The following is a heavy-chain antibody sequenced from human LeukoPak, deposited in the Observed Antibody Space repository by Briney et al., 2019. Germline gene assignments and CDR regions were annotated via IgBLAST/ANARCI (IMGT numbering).Heavy chain of an antibody. CDR2: MYSSGST. V-gene: IGHV4-39*01. CDR1: GGSISITSYY. CDR3: ARLGYSYRGPGNWFDP. Sequence: SETLSLTCTVSGGSISITSYYWGWIRQPPGKGLEWIGSMYSSGSTYYNPSLKSRVTISVDTSKNQFSLKLSSVTAADTAVYYCARLGYSYRGPGNWFDPWGQGTLVTVSS. J-gene: IGHJ5*02. D-gene: IGHD5-18*01.